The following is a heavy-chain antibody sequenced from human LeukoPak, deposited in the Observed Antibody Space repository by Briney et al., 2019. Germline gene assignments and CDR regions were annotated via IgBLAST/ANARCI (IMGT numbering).Heavy chain of an antibody. J-gene: IGHJ6*03. Sequence: PGGSLRLSCAASGFTFSSYWISWVRQAPGKGLEWVANIDPPGSDKYYVDSVKGRFTISRDNAKNSLYLQLNSLRAEDTAVYYCARAQQNDDYYYYMDVWGKGTTVTVSS. CDR3: ARAQQNDDYYYYMDV. D-gene: IGHD1-1*01. CDR2: IDPPGSDK. V-gene: IGHV3-7*01. CDR1: GFTFSSYW.